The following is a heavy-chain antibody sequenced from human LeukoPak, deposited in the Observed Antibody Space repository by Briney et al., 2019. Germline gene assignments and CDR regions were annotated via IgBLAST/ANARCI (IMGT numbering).Heavy chain of an antibody. CDR1: GFTFSNYA. D-gene: IGHD3-22*01. CDR3: ARRYYDSSGYYSLDY. J-gene: IGHJ4*02. V-gene: IGHV3-23*01. CDR2: ISESGGST. Sequence: GRSLRLSCAASGFTFSNYAMSWVRQAPGKGLEWVSIISESGGSTNYADSVKGRFTISRDNSKNTLFLQMNSLRAEDTAVYYCARRYYDSSGYYSLDYWGQGTLVTVSS.